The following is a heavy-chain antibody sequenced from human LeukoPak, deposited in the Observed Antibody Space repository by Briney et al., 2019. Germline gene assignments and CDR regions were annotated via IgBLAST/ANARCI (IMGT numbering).Heavy chain of an antibody. CDR1: GFTFSSYA. V-gene: IGHV3-7*01. CDR3: ARMMSYSSSWFPYYFDY. CDR2: IKQDGSEK. D-gene: IGHD6-13*01. Sequence: GGSLRLSCAASGFTFSSYAMSWVRQAPGRGLEWVANIKQDGSEKYYVDSVKGRFTISRDNAKNSLYLQMNSLRAEDTAVYYCARMMSYSSSWFPYYFDYWGQGTLVTVSS. J-gene: IGHJ4*02.